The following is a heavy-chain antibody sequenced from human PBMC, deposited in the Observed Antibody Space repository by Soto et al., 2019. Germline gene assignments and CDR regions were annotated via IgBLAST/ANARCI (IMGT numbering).Heavy chain of an antibody. D-gene: IGHD6-6*01. V-gene: IGHV3-64*01. CDR2: ISSNGVGT. Sequence: EVQLAESGGGLAQPGGSLRLSCAASGFTLSGYAMDWVRQAPGKDLEYVSGISSNGVGTYYANSVQGRFTISRDNSKNTVYLQMGSLRPEDMAVYYCARRARPDFYYMDVLGKGTTVTVSS. CDR1: GFTLSGYA. J-gene: IGHJ6*03. CDR3: ARRARPDFYYMDV.